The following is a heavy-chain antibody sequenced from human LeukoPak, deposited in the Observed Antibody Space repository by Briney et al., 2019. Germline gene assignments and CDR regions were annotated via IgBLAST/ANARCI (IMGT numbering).Heavy chain of an antibody. V-gene: IGHV1-46*01. D-gene: IGHD5-24*01. CDR1: GYTFTSYY. J-gene: IGHJ6*03. Sequence: ASVKVSCKASGYTFTSYYMRWVRQAPGQGLEWMGIINPSGGSTSYAQKFQGRVTMTRDTSTSTVCMELSSLRSEDTAVYYCARGGEMATSYYYYYYSMDVWGKGTTVTISS. CDR2: INPSGGST. CDR3: ARGGEMATSYYYYYYSMDV.